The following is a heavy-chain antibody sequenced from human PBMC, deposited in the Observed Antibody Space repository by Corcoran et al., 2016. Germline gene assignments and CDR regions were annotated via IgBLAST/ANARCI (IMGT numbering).Heavy chain of an antibody. Sequence: QVQLVESGGGVVQPGGSLRLSCAASGFTFSSYGMHWVRQAPGKGLEWVSGITNDGSNKSYADSVKGRFTISRDNSKNTLYLQMNSLRAEDGARDYWAKDRGGGTFVGYYYYGMDVWGQGTTVTVSS. V-gene: IGHV3-30*18. D-gene: IGHD3-16*01. CDR2: ITNDGSNK. J-gene: IGHJ6*02. CDR1: GFTFSSYG. CDR3: AKDRGGGTFVGYYYYGMDV.